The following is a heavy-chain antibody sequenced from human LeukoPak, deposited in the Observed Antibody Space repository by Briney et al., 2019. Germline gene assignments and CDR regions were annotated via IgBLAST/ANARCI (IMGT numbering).Heavy chain of an antibody. J-gene: IGHJ6*02. CDR3: ARTPVTVIREVIADGMDV. CDR1: EYTFTDYY. Sequence: ASVKVSCKPPEYTFTDYYLHWVRQAPGQGREWMGWINPTSGRTNYAHKFQGRVTMTRDTSVGAACMDLSRLTSDDTAVYYCARTPVTVIREVIADGMDVWGQATTVTVSS. CDR2: INPTSGRT. V-gene: IGHV1-2*02. D-gene: IGHD3-10*01.